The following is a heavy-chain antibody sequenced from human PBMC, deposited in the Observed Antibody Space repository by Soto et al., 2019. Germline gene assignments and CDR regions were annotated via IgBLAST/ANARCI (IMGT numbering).Heavy chain of an antibody. CDR1: GFTFSNAW. CDR2: IKSKTDGGTT. J-gene: IGHJ3*02. V-gene: IGHV3-15*01. Sequence: EVQLVESGGGLVKPGGSLRLSCAASGFTFSNAWMSWVRQAPGKGLEWVGRIKSKTDGGTTDYAAPVKGRFTISRDDSKNTLYLQMNSLKTEDTAVYYCTTLTFITMVRGVTDASDIWGQGTMVTVSS. D-gene: IGHD3-10*01. CDR3: TTLTFITMVRGVTDASDI.